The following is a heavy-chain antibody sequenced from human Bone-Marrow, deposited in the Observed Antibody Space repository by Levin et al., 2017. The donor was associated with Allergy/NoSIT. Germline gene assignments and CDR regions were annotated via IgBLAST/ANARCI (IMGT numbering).Heavy chain of an antibody. D-gene: IGHD6-6*01. CDR2: LSGSGAYT. V-gene: IGHV3-23*01. Sequence: GESLKISCAASGLSFRDYGMTWVRQTPEKGLEWVSSLSGSGAYTFHADSVKGRFTISRDNSKDTLYLQMNNLRTEDTAVYYCAKSSAARPDGYYYYYMDVWGKGTTVTVSS. CDR3: AKSSAARPDGYYYYYMDV. J-gene: IGHJ6*03. CDR1: GLSFRDYG.